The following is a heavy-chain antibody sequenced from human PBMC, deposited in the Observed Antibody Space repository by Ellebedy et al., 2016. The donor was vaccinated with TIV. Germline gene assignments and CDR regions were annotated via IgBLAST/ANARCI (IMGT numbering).Heavy chain of an antibody. D-gene: IGHD4-23*01. CDR1: GLTFSSHA. CDR3: ARDPVGVGPAFDV. CDR2: ITESGGNT. V-gene: IGHV3-23*01. J-gene: IGHJ3*01. Sequence: GESLKISCAASGLTFSSHAMSWVRQAPGKGLEWVSYITESGGNTYQADSVKGRFTISRDNSKDTLFLQMNSLRAEDTAIYFCARDPVGVGPAFDVWGQGTMVTVSS.